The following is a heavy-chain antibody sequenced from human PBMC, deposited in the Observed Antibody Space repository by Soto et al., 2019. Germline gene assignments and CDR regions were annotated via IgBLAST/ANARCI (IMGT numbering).Heavy chain of an antibody. Sequence: GGSLRLSCAASGFTFSSYAMSWVRQAPGKGLEWVSAISGSGGSTYYADSVKGRFTISRDNSKNTLYLQMNSLRAEDTAVYYCAKDLGSTTVTTDWFDPWGQGTLVTVSS. V-gene: IGHV3-23*01. CDR3: AKDLGSTTVTTDWFDP. D-gene: IGHD4-17*01. CDR1: GFTFSSYA. J-gene: IGHJ5*02. CDR2: ISGSGGST.